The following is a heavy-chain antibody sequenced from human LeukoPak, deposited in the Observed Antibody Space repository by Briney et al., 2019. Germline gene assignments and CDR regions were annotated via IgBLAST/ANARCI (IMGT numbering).Heavy chain of an antibody. D-gene: IGHD2-21*02. J-gene: IGHJ3*02. V-gene: IGHV1-46*01. CDR2: INPSGGST. Sequence: ASVKVSCKASGYTFTSYYMHWVRQAPGQGLEWMGIINPSGGSTSYAQKFQGRVTMTRDTSTSTVYMELSSLRSEDTAVYYCARDHPCGGDCLEAFDIWGQGTMVTVSS. CDR1: GYTFTSYY. CDR3: ARDHPCGGDCLEAFDI.